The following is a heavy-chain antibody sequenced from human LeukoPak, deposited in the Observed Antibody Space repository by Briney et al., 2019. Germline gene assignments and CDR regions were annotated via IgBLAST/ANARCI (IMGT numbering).Heavy chain of an antibody. J-gene: IGHJ4*02. D-gene: IGHD1-1*01. V-gene: IGHV1-69*04. CDR3: AREAKREVDY. Sequence: SVKVSCKASGGTCSSYTISWVWHAPGQGLEWMGSIIPILGIANYAQKLPRRVTITADKSTSTAYMALSSLRSEDTAVYYCAREAKREVDYWGQGTLVTVPS. CDR1: GGTCSSYT. CDR2: IIPILGIA.